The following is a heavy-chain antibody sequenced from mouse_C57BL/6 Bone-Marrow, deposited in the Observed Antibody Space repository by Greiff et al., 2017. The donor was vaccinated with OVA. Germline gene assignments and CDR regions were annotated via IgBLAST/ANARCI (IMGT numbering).Heavy chain of an antibody. V-gene: IGHV5-9-1*02. CDR1: GFTLSSYA. CDR2: ISSGGDYI. D-gene: IGHD3-3*01. CDR3: TRDLACEGTYWYFDV. J-gene: IGHJ1*03. Sequence: EVKLVESGEGLVKPGGSLKLSCAASGFTLSSYAMSWVRQTPEKRLEWVAYISSGGDYIYYADTVKGRFTISRDNARNTLYLQMSSLKSEDTAMYYCTRDLACEGTYWYFDVWGTGTTVTVSS.